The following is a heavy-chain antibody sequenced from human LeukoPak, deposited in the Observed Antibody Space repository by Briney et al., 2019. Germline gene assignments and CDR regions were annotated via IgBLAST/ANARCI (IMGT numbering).Heavy chain of an antibody. CDR3: AKDIGEQWLDIGTFDL. CDR2: IWYDGSNK. CDR1: GFTFSSYG. J-gene: IGHJ2*01. V-gene: IGHV3-33*06. D-gene: IGHD6-19*01. Sequence: GRSLRLSCAASGFTFSSYGMHWVRQAPGKGLEWVAVIWYDGSNKYYADSVKGRFTISRDNSKNTLYLQMNSLRAEDTAVYYCAKDIGEQWLDIGTFDLWGRGTLVTVSS.